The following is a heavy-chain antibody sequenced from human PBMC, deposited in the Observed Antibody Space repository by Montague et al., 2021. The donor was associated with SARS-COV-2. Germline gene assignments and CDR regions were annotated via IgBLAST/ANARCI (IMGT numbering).Heavy chain of an antibody. CDR3: ACVGIRGCGLDP. V-gene: IGHV4-4*02. CDR2: VHHSGST. CDR1: GGSLSTPHY. Sequence: SETLSLTCAVSGGSLSTPHYWSWVRQPPGKGLEWVGEVHHSGSTNYNASFNSRARISVDKSKNQFSLTLTSVTAADTAVYYCACVGIRGCGLDPWGQGTLVTVSS. J-gene: IGHJ5*02. D-gene: IGHD1-1*01.